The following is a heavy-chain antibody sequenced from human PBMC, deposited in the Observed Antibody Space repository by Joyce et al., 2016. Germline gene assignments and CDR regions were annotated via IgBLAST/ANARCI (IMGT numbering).Heavy chain of an antibody. Sequence: QVQLQESGPGLVKPSETLSLTCTVPVGSISSYYWRWIRQPAGKGLEWIGRIYTSGSTNYTPSLKSRVTMSVDTSKNQFSLKLSSVTAADTAVYYGARDGGVPLYYYYGMDVWGQGTTVTVSS. CDR2: IYTSGST. CDR3: ARDGGVPLYYYYGMDV. V-gene: IGHV4-4*07. J-gene: IGHJ6*02. CDR1: VGSISSYY. D-gene: IGHD2-8*02.